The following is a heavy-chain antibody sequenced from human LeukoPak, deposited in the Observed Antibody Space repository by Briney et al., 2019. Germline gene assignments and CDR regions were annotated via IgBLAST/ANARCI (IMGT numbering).Heavy chain of an antibody. CDR3: ARDSGSTYYYDSSGYYGYYFDY. V-gene: IGHV1-69*04. D-gene: IGHD3-22*01. CDR2: IIPILGIA. Sequence: GASVKVSCKASGGTFSSYAISWVRQAPGQGLEWMGRIIPILGIANYAQKFQGRVTITADKSTSTAYMELCSLRSEDTAVYYCARDSGSTYYYDSSGYYGYYFDYWGQGTLVTVSS. CDR1: GGTFSSYA. J-gene: IGHJ4*02.